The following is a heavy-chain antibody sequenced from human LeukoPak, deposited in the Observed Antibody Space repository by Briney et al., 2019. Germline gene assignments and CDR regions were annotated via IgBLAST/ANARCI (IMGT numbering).Heavy chain of an antibody. Sequence: GGSLRLSCAASGFTFSSYWMHWVRQAPGKGLVWVSRINNDGSSTSNADSVKGRFTISRDNAKNTLYLQLNSLRAEDTAVYYCASLPPNQEADTNWYFDLWGRGTLVTVSS. D-gene: IGHD5-18*01. J-gene: IGHJ2*01. CDR2: INNDGSST. CDR1: GFTFSSYW. CDR3: ASLPPNQEADTNWYFDL. V-gene: IGHV3-74*01.